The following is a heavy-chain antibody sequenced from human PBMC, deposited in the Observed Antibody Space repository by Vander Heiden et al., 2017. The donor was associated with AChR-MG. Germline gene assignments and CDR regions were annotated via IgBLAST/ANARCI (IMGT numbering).Heavy chain of an antibody. CDR3: ARCTTIFGVVIDWGDYYYYYMDV. V-gene: IGHV3-7*01. D-gene: IGHD3-3*01. CDR2: IKQDGSEK. J-gene: IGHJ6*03. CDR1: GFTFSSYG. Sequence: EVQLVESGGGLVQHGGSLRLACAASGFTFSSYGMSWVRQAPGKGREWVANIKQDGSEKYYVDSVKGRFTISRDNAKNSLYLQMNSLRAEDTAVYYCARCTTIFGVVIDWGDYYYYYMDVWGKGTTVTVSS.